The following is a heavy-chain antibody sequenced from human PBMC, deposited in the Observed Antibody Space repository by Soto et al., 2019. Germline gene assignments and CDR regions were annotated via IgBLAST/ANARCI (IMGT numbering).Heavy chain of an antibody. CDR1: GFTFSSYA. CDR3: ARVRSGWYDFDYYGMDV. D-gene: IGHD6-19*01. V-gene: IGHV3-30-3*01. Sequence: PGGSLRLSCAASGFTFSSYAMHWVRQAPGKGLEWVAVISYDGSNKYYADSVKGRFTISRDNSKNTLYLQMNSLRAEDTAVYYCARVRSGWYDFDYYGMDVWGQGTTVTVSS. CDR2: ISYDGSNK. J-gene: IGHJ6*02.